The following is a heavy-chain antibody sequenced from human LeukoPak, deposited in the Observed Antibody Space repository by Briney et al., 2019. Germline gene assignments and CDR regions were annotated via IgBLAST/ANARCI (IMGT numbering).Heavy chain of an antibody. CDR1: GFTLSNYW. CDR3: VRDRGWFHFDL. V-gene: IGHV3-7*01. D-gene: IGHD3-10*01. CDR2: NKEDGTIK. J-gene: IGHJ4*02. Sequence: PGRSLRLSCAASGFTLSNYWMTWIRQAPGKGLEWVAHNKEDGTIKDYMDSVKGRFTISRDNTKNSLFLQLSSLRAEDTAVYYCVRDRGWFHFDLWGQGTLVTASS.